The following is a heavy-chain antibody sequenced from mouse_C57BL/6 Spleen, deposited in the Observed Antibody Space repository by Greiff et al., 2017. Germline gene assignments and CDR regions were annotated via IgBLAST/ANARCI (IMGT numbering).Heavy chain of an antibody. CDR3: ARRDEYDVGGYYYDY. Sequence: QVQLQQSGAELVKPGASVKISCKASGYAFSSYWMNWVKQRPGKGLEWIGQIYPGDGDTNYNGEFKGKATLTADKSSSTAYMQLSSLTSEDAAVYFCARRDEYDVGGYYYDYWGQGTTLTVSS. D-gene: IGHD2-4*01. V-gene: IGHV1-80*01. CDR2: IYPGDGDT. J-gene: IGHJ2*01. CDR1: GYAFSSYW.